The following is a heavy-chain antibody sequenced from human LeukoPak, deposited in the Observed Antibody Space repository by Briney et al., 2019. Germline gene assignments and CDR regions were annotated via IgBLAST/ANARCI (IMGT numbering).Heavy chain of an antibody. J-gene: IGHJ4*02. CDR1: GFTFSSYW. Sequence: GGSLRLSCAASGFTFSSYWMHWVRQAPGKGLVWVSRINSDGSSTSYADSVKGRFTISRDNAKNTLYLQMNSLRAEDTAVYYCATAGDTMIVVVHFDYWGQGTLVTVSS. CDR3: ATAGDTMIVVVHFDY. V-gene: IGHV3-74*01. CDR2: INSDGSST. D-gene: IGHD3-22*01.